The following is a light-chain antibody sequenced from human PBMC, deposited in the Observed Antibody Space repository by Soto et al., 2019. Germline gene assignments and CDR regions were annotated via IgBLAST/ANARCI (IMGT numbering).Light chain of an antibody. Sequence: QSVLTQPPSASGTPGQRVTISCSGSSSNIGSNYVYWYQQLPGTAPKLLIYSNNQRPSGVPDRFSGSKSGTSASLAISGLQSADEADYYCGAWDNSLSGPAFGGGTKLTVL. J-gene: IGLJ2*01. V-gene: IGLV1-47*02. CDR3: GAWDNSLSGPA. CDR1: SSNIGSNY. CDR2: SNN.